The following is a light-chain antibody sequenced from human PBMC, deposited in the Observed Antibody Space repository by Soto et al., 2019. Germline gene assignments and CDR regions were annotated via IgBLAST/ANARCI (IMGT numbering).Light chain of an antibody. CDR1: QSLLFSNGYNY. Sequence: DIVMTQSPLSLTVTPGEPASISCRSSQSLLFSNGYNYLDWYLQKPGQSPQLLIYLGSNRATGXPXXFSGSGSGTDFTLKISRVEAEDVGVYYCMQTLRTWTFGQGTKVEIK. V-gene: IGKV2-28*01. CDR2: LGS. J-gene: IGKJ1*01. CDR3: MQTLRTWT.